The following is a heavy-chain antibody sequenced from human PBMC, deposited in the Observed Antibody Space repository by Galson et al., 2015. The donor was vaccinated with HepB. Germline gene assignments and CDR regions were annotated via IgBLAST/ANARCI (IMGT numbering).Heavy chain of an antibody. CDR1: GDSVSSNSGA. J-gene: IGHJ4*02. V-gene: IGHV6-1*01. CDR3: ARGVRYFDY. Sequence: CAISGDSVSSNSGAWNWIRLSPSRGLEWLGRTYYRSKWYNEYAVSVKSRIIINPDTSKNQFSLQLNSVTPEDTAVYYCARGVRYFDYWGQGTLVTVSS. CDR2: TYYRSKWYN. D-gene: IGHD3-16*02.